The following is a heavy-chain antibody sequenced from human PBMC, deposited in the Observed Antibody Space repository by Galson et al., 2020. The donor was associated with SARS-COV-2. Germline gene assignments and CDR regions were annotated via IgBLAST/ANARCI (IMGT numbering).Heavy chain of an antibody. D-gene: IGHD3-22*01. CDR2: IYYSGST. J-gene: IGHJ4*02. V-gene: IGHV4-39*07. CDR3: ARVMDYLDRSGLGPDS. CDR1: GGSISSSSYY. Sequence: ASETLSLTCTVSGGSISSSSYYWGWIRQPPGKGLEWIGNIYYSGSTYYNPSLKSRITISVDTSKNQFSLKLRSVSAADTAVYYCARVMDYLDRSGLGPDSWGQGTLVTVSS.